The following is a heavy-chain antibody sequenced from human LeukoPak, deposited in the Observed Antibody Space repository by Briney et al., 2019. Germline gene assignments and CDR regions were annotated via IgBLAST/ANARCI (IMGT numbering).Heavy chain of an antibody. CDR3: ARGSISIFGVVIRTTNPYFDY. Sequence: PGGSLRLSCAASGFTFSDYYMSWLPPAPGKGLEGVSYISSSGTAIYYTDSVKGRFTISRDNATNSLYLQMNCQRAEDTAVYYCARGSISIFGVVIRTTNPYFDYWGQGTLVTVSS. D-gene: IGHD3-3*01. V-gene: IGHV3-11*01. CDR2: ISSSGTAI. CDR1: GFTFSDYY. J-gene: IGHJ4*02.